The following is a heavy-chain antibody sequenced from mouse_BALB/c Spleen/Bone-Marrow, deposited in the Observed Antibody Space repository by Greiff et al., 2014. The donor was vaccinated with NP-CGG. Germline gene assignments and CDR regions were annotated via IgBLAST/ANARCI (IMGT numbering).Heavy chain of an antibody. Sequence: EVKLEESGAELVKLGASVKLSCTASGFSIKDTYMHWVKQRPEQGLEWIGRIDPANGNTKYDPKFQGKATITADTSSNTAYLQLSSLTSEDTAVYYCAIYYYGSSGFAYWGQGTLVTVSA. V-gene: IGHV14-3*02. CDR3: AIYYYGSSGFAY. D-gene: IGHD1-1*01. J-gene: IGHJ3*01. CDR2: IDPANGNT. CDR1: GFSIKDTY.